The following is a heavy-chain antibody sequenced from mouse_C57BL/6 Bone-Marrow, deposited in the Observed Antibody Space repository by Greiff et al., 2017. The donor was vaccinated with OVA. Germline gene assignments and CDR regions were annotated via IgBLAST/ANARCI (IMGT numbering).Heavy chain of an antibody. CDR1: CSPFPSSW. CDR2: SDHSESYT. V-gene: IGHV1-69*01. D-gene: IGHD1-1*01. J-gene: IGHJ3*01. CDR3: ARDYYGSFAY. Sequence: QVQLPQPGALLVLPFSSFPLSCPSSCSPFPSSWLPWVKQMTGQGLEWRGESDHSESYTNKKQKFKGKTTLTVDKSSSTAYMQRSSLTSEDSAVYYCARDYYGSFAYWGQGTLVTVSA.